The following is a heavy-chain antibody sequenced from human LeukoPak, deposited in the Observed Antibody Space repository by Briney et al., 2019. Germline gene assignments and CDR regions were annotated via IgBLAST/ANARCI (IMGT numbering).Heavy chain of an antibody. J-gene: IGHJ4*02. CDR1: GFTFSSYE. V-gene: IGHV3-48*03. Sequence: PGGSLRLSCAASGFTFSSYEMNWVRQAPGKGLEWVSYISSSGSTIYYADSVKSRFTISRDNAKNSLYLQMNSLRAEDTAVYYCARGRGIAASYFDYWGQGTLVTVSS. CDR3: ARGRGIAASYFDY. D-gene: IGHD6-13*01. CDR2: ISSSGSTI.